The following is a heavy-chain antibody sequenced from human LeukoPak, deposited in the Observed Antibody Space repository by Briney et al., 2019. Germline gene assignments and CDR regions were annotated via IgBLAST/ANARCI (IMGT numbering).Heavy chain of an antibody. Sequence: GGSLRLSCAASGFTFSSYAMFWVRQAPGQGLAWVSAVSGTTGNTYYADSVKGRFTISRDNSKNTVYLQMDSLRVDDTAVYYCATPAYRDRGGFEYWGQGTLVTVSS. CDR1: GFTFSSYA. D-gene: IGHD1-26*01. V-gene: IGHV3-23*01. J-gene: IGHJ4*02. CDR3: ATPAYRDRGGFEY. CDR2: VSGTTGNT.